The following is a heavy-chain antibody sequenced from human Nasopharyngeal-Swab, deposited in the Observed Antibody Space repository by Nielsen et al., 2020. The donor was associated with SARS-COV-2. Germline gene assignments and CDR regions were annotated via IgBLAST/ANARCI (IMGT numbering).Heavy chain of an antibody. CDR3: AKGIRYGDYVFDY. J-gene: IGHJ4*02. V-gene: IGHV3-23*01. D-gene: IGHD4-17*01. Sequence: WIRQPPGQGLEWVSAISGSGGSTYYADPVKGRFTISRDNSKNTLYLQMNSLRAEDTAVYYCAKGIRYGDYVFDYWGQGTLVTVSS. CDR2: ISGSGGST.